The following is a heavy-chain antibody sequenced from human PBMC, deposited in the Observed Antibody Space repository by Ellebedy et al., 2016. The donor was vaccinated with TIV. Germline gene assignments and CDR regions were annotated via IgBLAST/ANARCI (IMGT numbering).Heavy chain of an antibody. CDR2: IDADGSST. Sequence: PGGSLRLSCAASGFTSSSYYMQWVRQVPGKGLEWVSRIDADGSSTTYADSVTGRFASSRDNAKTTLYLQMNGLRVEDTAVYYCAGDRSNIAATGRGVDYWGQGTLVIVSS. D-gene: IGHD6-13*01. J-gene: IGHJ4*02. V-gene: IGHV3-74*01. CDR1: GFTSSSYY. CDR3: AGDRSNIAATGRGVDY.